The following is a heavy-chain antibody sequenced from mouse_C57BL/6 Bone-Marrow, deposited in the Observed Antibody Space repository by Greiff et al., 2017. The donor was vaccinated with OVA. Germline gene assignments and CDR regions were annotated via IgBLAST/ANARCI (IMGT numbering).Heavy chain of an antibody. V-gene: IGHV3-6*01. CDR1: GYSITSGYY. CDR2: ISYDGSN. Sequence: EVHLVESGPGLVKPSQSLSLTCSVTGYSITSGYYWNWIRQFPGNKLEWMGYISYDGSNNYNPSLKNRISITRDTSKNQFFLKLNSVTTEDTATYYCARRGDYDDYWGQGTTLTVSS. CDR3: ARRGDYDDY. J-gene: IGHJ2*01. D-gene: IGHD2-4*01.